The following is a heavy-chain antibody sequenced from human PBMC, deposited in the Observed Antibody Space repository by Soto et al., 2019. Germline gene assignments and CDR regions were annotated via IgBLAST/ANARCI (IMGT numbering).Heavy chain of an antibody. Sequence: QVQLVQSGAEVKEPGSSVKVSCKASGGTFSKYTISWVRQAPGQGLEWMGGIIPMFGTANYAQKFQGRVTITADESTSTAYMELSSLRSDDRAVYYCARDLASIATVGAYGMDDWGQGTTVTVSS. CDR2: IIPMFGTA. D-gene: IGHD3-16*01. CDR1: GGTFSKYT. V-gene: IGHV1-69*01. J-gene: IGHJ6*02. CDR3: ARDLASIATVGAYGMDD.